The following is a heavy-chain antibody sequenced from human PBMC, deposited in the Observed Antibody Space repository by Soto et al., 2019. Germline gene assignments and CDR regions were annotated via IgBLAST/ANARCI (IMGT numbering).Heavy chain of an antibody. CDR2: TSYDGSNK. D-gene: IGHD3-16*01. J-gene: IGHJ1*01. Sequence: QVQLVESGGGVVQPGTSLRLSCVGSGFTFRSYVIHWVRQAPGKGLEWVALTSYDGSNKDYGDSVKGRLTISRDNSRNTVDLQMDSLRRDDTALYSCARWGTTGGLDVWGQGTLVSVSS. CDR1: GFTFRSYV. V-gene: IGHV3-33*05. CDR3: ARWGTTGGLDV.